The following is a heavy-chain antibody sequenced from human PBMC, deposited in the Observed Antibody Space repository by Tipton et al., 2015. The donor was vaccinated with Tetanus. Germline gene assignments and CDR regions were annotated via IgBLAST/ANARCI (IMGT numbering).Heavy chain of an antibody. D-gene: IGHD3-9*01. Sequence: SLRLSCAASGITLSDFGMHWVRQAPGKGLEWVAVIWYDGINKHYADSVKGRFTVSRDISKNTLYLQMNSLRAEDTAVYYCVKDINWFPDNWGQGALVTVSS. CDR1: GITLSDFG. V-gene: IGHV3-33*06. CDR2: IWYDGINK. J-gene: IGHJ4*02. CDR3: VKDINWFPDN.